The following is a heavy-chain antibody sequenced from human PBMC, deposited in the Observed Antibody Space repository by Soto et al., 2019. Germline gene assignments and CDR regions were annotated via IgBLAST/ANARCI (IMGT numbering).Heavy chain of an antibody. CDR2: IYWDDDK. Sequence: QITLKESGPPLVKPTQTLTLTCTFSGFSLSTSGVGVGWIRQPPGKALEWLALIYWDDDKRYSPSLKSRLTITKDTSNSQVVHTMTNMDPVNTATYYGAHSDDSSTYDAFDIWGQGTMVTVSS. CDR3: AHSDDSSTYDAFDI. D-gene: IGHD2-2*01. J-gene: IGHJ3*02. V-gene: IGHV2-5*02. CDR1: GFSLSTSGVG.